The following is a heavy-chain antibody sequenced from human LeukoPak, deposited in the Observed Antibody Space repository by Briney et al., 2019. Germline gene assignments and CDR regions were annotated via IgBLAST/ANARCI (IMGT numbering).Heavy chain of an antibody. CDR3: AKEPEYGTSYWAFDI. D-gene: IGHD6-6*01. V-gene: IGHV6-1*01. CDR1: GDSVSTNSAA. Sequence: SQTLSLTCAISGDSVSTNSAAWHWLRQSPSRGLEWLGRTYYRSKWYNDYAVSVKSRISINPDTSKNQFSLQLNSVTPEDTAVYYCAKEPEYGTSYWAFDIWGQGTMVTVS. CDR2: TYYRSKWYN. J-gene: IGHJ3*02.